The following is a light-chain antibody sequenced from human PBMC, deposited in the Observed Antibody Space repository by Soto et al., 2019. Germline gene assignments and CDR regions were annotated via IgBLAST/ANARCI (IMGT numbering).Light chain of an antibody. Sequence: QSALTQPASVSGSPGQSITISCTGTSSDVGSYNLVSWYQQHPGKAPKLMIYEGSKRPSGVSNRFSGSKSGNTASLTISGLQAEDEADYYCSSYAGSNNVVLFGGGTKLTVL. CDR3: SSYAGSNNVVL. V-gene: IGLV2-14*02. CDR2: EGS. J-gene: IGLJ2*01. CDR1: SSDVGSYNL.